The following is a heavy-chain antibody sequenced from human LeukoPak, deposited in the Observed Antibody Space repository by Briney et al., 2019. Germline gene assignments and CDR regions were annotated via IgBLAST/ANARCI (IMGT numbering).Heavy chain of an antibody. CDR3: ARDGPALDN. J-gene: IGHJ4*02. V-gene: IGHV3-7*05. CDR2: INRDANRK. Sequence: GGSLRLSCAASGFTFSSYWMSWVRQAPGKGLEWVANINRDANRKYYVDSVKGRFTVSRDNAKNSLYLQMNSLRAEDTAIYYCARDGPALDNWGQGTLVTVSS. CDR1: GFTFSSYW. D-gene: IGHD6-25*01.